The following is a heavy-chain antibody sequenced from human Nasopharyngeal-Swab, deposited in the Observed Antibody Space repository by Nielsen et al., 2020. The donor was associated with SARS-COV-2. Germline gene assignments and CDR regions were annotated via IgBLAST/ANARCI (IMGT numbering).Heavy chain of an antibody. D-gene: IGHD2-2*01. V-gene: IGHV4-30-4*01. CDR3: ARDDVYCSSTSCYRAPLNY. CDR2: IYYSGST. J-gene: IGHJ4*02. Sequence: RQAPGKGLEWIGYIYYSGSTYYNPSLKNRVTISVDTSKNQFSLKLSSVTAADTAVYYCARDDVYCSSTSCYRAPLNYWGQGTLVTVSS.